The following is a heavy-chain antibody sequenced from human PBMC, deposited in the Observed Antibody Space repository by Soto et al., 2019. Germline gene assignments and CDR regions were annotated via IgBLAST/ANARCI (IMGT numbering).Heavy chain of an antibody. CDR3: ARVQQQYIWFDP. Sequence: SETLSLTCTVSGASISSGFYSWGWIRQPPGKGLEWIANIYYTGNTYYDPSLRSRVTISVDTSKNQFSLNLSSVTVADTAVYHCARVQQQYIWFDPWGQGTLVTVSS. V-gene: IGHV4-39*01. CDR2: IYYTGNT. D-gene: IGHD6-13*01. J-gene: IGHJ5*02. CDR1: GASISSGFYS.